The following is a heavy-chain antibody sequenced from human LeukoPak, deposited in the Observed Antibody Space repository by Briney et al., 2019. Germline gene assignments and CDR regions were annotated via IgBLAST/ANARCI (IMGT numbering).Heavy chain of an antibody. Sequence: ASVKVSCKASGYTFTSYAMNWVRQAPGQGLEWMGWINPNSGDTNYAQKFQGWVTMTRDTSISTAYLELSRLRFDDTAVYYCARDTMTTVSHYYYYGMDVWGQGTTVTVSS. CDR1: GYTFTSYA. V-gene: IGHV1-2*04. D-gene: IGHD4-11*01. CDR3: ARDTMTTVSHYYYYGMDV. J-gene: IGHJ6*02. CDR2: INPNSGDT.